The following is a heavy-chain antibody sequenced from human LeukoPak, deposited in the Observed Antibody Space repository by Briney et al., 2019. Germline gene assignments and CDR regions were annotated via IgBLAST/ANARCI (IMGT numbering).Heavy chain of an antibody. CDR3: ARVFGGNIRHDAFDI. Sequence: SVKVSCKASGGTFSSYAISWVRQAPGQGLEWMGGIIPIFGTANYAQKFQGRDTITADESTSTAYMELSSLRSEDTAVYYCARVFGGNIRHDAFDIWGQGTMVTVSS. CDR2: IIPIFGTA. J-gene: IGHJ3*02. V-gene: IGHV1-69*13. CDR1: GGTFSSYA. D-gene: IGHD4-23*01.